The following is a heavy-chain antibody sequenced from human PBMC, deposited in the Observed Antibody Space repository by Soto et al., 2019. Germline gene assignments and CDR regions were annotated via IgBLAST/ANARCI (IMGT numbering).Heavy chain of an antibody. CDR3: ARGGYSYGPYYYYGMDV. Sequence: ASVKVXCKASGYTFTSYGISWVRQAPGQGLEWMGIINPSGGSTSYAQKFQGRVTMTRDTSTSTVYMELSSLRSEDTAVYYCARGGYSYGPYYYYGMDVWGQGTTVTVSS. V-gene: IGHV1-46*01. J-gene: IGHJ6*02. CDR2: INPSGGST. CDR1: GYTFTSYG. D-gene: IGHD5-18*01.